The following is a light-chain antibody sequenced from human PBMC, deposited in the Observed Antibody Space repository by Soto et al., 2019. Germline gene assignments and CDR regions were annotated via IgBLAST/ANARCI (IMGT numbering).Light chain of an antibody. V-gene: IGKV2-28*01. CDR1: QSLLHRNGHNY. CDR3: MQALQAPLT. Sequence: EIVLTQSPLSLPVTPGEPASISCRSSQSLLHRNGHNYLDWYLQKPGQSPQLLIYLGSNRASGVPDRFSGSGSGTDFTLKISRVEAEDVGLYYCMQALQAPLTFGQGTKVDIK. J-gene: IGKJ1*01. CDR2: LGS.